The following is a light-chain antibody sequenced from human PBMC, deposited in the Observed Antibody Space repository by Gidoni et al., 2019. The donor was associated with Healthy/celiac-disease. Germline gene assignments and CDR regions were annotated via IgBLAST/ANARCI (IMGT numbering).Light chain of an antibody. CDR3: CSYAGSSTVV. CDR1: SSDVGSYNL. V-gene: IGLV2-23*02. J-gene: IGLJ2*01. Sequence: QSALTQPAYVSGSPGQSITISCTGTSSDVGSYNLVAWYQQPPGKAPKLMIYEFSKRPSGVSNRFSGSKSGHTASLTISGLQAVDEAGYYCCSYAGSSTVVFGGGTKLTVL. CDR2: EFS.